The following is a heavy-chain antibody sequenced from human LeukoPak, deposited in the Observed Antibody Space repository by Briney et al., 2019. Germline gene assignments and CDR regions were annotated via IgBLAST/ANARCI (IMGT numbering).Heavy chain of an antibody. D-gene: IGHD1-14*01. Sequence: GGSLRLSCATSGFTFSNYWMAWVRQAPGEGLEWVANIKQDGSEKYYVDSVKGRFTLSRDNAKNSLYLQMNSLRVEDTAVYYCATQRSGIFDYWGQGTLVTVSS. CDR3: ATQRSGIFDY. V-gene: IGHV3-7*02. CDR1: GFTFSNYW. CDR2: IKQDGSEK. J-gene: IGHJ4*02.